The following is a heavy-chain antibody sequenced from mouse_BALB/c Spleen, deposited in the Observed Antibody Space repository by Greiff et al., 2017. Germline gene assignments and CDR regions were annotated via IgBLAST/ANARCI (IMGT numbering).Heavy chain of an antibody. CDR2: ISNGGGST. V-gene: IGHV5-12-2*01. CDR3: ARSSRAMDY. CDR1: GFTFSSYT. J-gene: IGHJ4*01. Sequence: EVKLVESGGGLVQPGGSLKLSCAASGFTFSSYTMSWVRQTPEKRLEWVAYISNGGGSTYYPDTVKGRFTISRDNAKNTLYLQMSSLKSEDTAMYYCARSSRAMDYWGQGTSVTVSS.